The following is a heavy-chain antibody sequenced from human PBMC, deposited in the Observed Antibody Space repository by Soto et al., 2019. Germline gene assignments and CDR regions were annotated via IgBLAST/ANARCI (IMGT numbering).Heavy chain of an antibody. V-gene: IGHV1-69*06. Sequence: SVKVSCEASGGTFGSDAITWVRQAPGQGLEWVGRIIPIFGTTNYAQNLQGRVTISADKSTLTSYMEIHSLTSDDTALYYCARDRTDSGYYTNLFDPWGQGP. J-gene: IGHJ5*02. D-gene: IGHD3-22*01. CDR3: ARDRTDSGYYTNLFDP. CDR1: GGTFGSDA. CDR2: IIPIFGTT.